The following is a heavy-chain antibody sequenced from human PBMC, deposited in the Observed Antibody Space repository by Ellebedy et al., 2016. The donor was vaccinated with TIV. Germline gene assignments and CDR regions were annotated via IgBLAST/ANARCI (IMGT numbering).Heavy chain of an antibody. CDR2: INPNSGGT. CDR3: ARDRGYSGYHRGGYYYYYYMDV. J-gene: IGHJ6*03. CDR1: GYTFTGYY. D-gene: IGHD5-12*01. Sequence: ASVKVSCXASGYTFTGYYMHWVRQAPGQGLEWMGWINPNSGGTNYAQKFQGRVTMTRDTSISTAYMELSRLRSDDTAVYYCARDRGYSGYHRGGYYYYYYMDVWGKGTTVTVSS. V-gene: IGHV1-2*02.